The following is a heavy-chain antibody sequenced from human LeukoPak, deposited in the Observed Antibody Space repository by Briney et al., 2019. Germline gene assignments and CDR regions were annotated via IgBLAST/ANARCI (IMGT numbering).Heavy chain of an antibody. Sequence: GGSLRLSCAASGFTFTDFGMHWVRQAPGKGLEWVAVIWYDGTKKYYADSVKGRFTISRDDSKNTLYLQMNSLRPEDTAVYYCARDLCSTTSCLDYWGQGTLVTVSS. CDR1: GFTFTDFG. CDR3: ARDLCSTTSCLDY. D-gene: IGHD2-2*01. CDR2: IWYDGTKK. V-gene: IGHV3-33*01. J-gene: IGHJ4*02.